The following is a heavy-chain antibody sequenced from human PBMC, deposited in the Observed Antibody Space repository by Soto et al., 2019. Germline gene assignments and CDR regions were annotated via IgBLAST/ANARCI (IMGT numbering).Heavy chain of an antibody. CDR1: GFTFSSYA. Sequence: EVQLLESGGGLVQPGGSLRLSCAASGFTFSSYAMSWVRQAPGKGLEWVSTVSGSGGSTYDADSVKGRFTLSRDNSKNTLYLQMNSLRADDTAVYYGAKDDKYGGDADYWCQGTLVTVSS. D-gene: IGHD5-12*01. CDR2: VSGSGGST. V-gene: IGHV3-23*01. J-gene: IGHJ4*02. CDR3: AKDDKYGGDADY.